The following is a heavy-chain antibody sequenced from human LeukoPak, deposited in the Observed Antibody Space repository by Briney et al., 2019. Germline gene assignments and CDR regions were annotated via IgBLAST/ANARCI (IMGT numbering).Heavy chain of an antibody. CDR1: GGTFSSYA. CDR2: IIPICGTA. CDR3: ASLTTVTTGDDY. D-gene: IGHD4-17*01. J-gene: IGHJ4*02. Sequence: SVKVSCKASGGTFSSYAISWVRQAPGQGLEWMGRIIPICGTANYAQKFQGRVTITTDESTSTAYMELSSLRSEDTAVYYCASLTTVTTGDDYWGQGTLVTVSS. V-gene: IGHV1-69*05.